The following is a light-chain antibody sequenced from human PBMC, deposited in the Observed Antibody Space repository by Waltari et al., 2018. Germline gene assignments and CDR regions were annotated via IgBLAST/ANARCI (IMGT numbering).Light chain of an antibody. CDR3: QQCGSLPGT. V-gene: IGKV3-20*01. CDR1: QSVSSNY. Sequence: EIVLTQSPGTLSLSPGERATLSCRASQSVSSNYLAWYQQKPGQAPRLLIYGASSRATGIPDRFSGSGSGTDFTLTISRLEAEDFAVYYCQQCGSLPGTFGQGTKLEIK. J-gene: IGKJ2*01. CDR2: GAS.